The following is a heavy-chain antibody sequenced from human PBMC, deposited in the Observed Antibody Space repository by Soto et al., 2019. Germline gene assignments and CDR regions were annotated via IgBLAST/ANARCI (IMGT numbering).Heavy chain of an antibody. CDR2: ISGNSATI. CDR1: GFTFSSHS. J-gene: IGHJ4*02. Sequence: GESLKISCAGSGFTFSSHSLNWVRQAPGKGLEWLSYISGNSATIYYADSVKGRFTISRDNAENSLYLQMDSLKDEDSAVYYCARDAYGDYAIDNWGPGTLVTVSS. V-gene: IGHV3-48*02. D-gene: IGHD4-17*01. CDR3: ARDAYGDYAIDN.